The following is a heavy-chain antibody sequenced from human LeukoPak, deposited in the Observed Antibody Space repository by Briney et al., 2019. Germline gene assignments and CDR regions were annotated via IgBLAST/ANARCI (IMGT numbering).Heavy chain of an antibody. D-gene: IGHD3-3*01. J-gene: IGHJ4*02. Sequence: SETLSLTCTVSGGSISSSSYYWGWIRQPPGKGLEWIRSIYYSGSTYYNPSLKSRVTISVDTSKDQFSLKLSSVTAADTAVYYCASTIFGVVYYFDYWGQGTLVTVSS. CDR2: IYYSGST. CDR1: GGSISSSSYY. V-gene: IGHV4-39*01. CDR3: ASTIFGVVYYFDY.